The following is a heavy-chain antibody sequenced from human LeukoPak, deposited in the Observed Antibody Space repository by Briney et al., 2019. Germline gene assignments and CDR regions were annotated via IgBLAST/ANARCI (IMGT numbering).Heavy chain of an antibody. Sequence: ASVKVSCKASGYTFTSYGISWVRQAPGQGLEWMGWISAYNGNTNYAQKFQGRVTMTTDTSTSTAYMELRSLRSDDTAVYYCARVSSSIAASWFDPWGQGTLVTVSS. CDR3: ARVSSSIAASWFDP. V-gene: IGHV1-18*01. CDR1: GYTFTSYG. J-gene: IGHJ5*02. D-gene: IGHD6-6*01. CDR2: ISAYNGNT.